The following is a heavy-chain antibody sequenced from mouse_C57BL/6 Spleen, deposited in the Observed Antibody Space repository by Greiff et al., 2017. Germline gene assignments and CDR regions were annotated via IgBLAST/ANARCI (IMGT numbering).Heavy chain of an antibody. D-gene: IGHD2-3*01. CDR1: GYTFTSYW. V-gene: IGHV1-7*01. Sequence: QVQLQQSGAELAKPGASVKLSCTASGYTFTSYWMHWVKQRPGPGLEWIGYINPSSGYTKYNQKFKDKATLTADKSSSTAYMQLSSLTYEDSAVXYCARGLLRGYFDVWGTGTTVTVSS. CDR3: ARGLLRGYFDV. J-gene: IGHJ1*03. CDR2: INPSSGYT.